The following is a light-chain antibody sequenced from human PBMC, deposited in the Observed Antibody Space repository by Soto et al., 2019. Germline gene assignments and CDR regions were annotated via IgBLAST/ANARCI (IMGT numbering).Light chain of an antibody. CDR1: QNVHSN. J-gene: IGKJ4*01. V-gene: IGKV3-15*01. Sequence: EVVMTQSPATLSVSPGDGATLSCRASQNVHSNLAWYQQKPGQAPRLLIYDTSTRATDIPFRFSGGGSGTEFTLTISSLQSEDFAVYYCQQYNNWPLTVGGGTNVEIK. CDR3: QQYNNWPLT. CDR2: DTS.